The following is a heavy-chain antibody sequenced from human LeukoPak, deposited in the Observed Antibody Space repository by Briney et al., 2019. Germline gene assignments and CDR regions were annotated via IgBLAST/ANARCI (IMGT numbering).Heavy chain of an antibody. V-gene: IGHV3-21*01. J-gene: IGHJ4*02. CDR2: ISSSSSYI. D-gene: IGHD5-12*01. CDR1: GFTFSSYS. Sequence: GGSLRLSCLASGFTFSSYSMNWVRQAPGKGLDWVSFISSSSSYIYYADSVKGRFTISRDNAKNSLYLQMNSLRAEDTAVYYCARADGGYGQRGDFDDWGQGTLVTVSS. CDR3: ARADGGYGQRGDFDD.